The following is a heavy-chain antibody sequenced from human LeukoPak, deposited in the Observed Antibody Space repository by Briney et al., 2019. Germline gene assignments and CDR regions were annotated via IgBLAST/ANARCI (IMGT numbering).Heavy chain of an antibody. CDR2: IYYTGST. CDR3: ARIGHEDYYFDY. J-gene: IGHJ4*02. V-gene: IGHV4-61*01. Sequence: SETLSLTCTVSGGSVSSGSYYWSWIRQPPGKGLEWIGYIYYTGSTNYNPSLKSRVTISVDTSKNQFSLKLSSVTAADTAVYSCARIGHEDYYFDYWGQGALVTVSS. CDR1: GGSVSSGSYY.